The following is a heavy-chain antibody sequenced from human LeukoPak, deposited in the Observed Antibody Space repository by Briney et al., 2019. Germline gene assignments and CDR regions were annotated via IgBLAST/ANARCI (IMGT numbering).Heavy chain of an antibody. D-gene: IGHD3-3*01. CDR1: GGSISSSSYY. J-gene: IGHJ4*02. CDR2: IYYSGST. Sequence: SETLSLTCTVSGGSISSSSYYWGWIRQPPGKGLEWIGSIYYSGSTYYNPSLKSRVTISVDTSKNQLSLKLSSVTAADTAVYYCARLPYYDFWSGPYYDYWGQGTLVTVSS. V-gene: IGHV4-39*01. CDR3: ARLPYYDFWSGPYYDY.